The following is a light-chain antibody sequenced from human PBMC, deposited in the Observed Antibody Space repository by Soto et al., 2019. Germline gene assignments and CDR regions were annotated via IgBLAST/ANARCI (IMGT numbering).Light chain of an antibody. J-gene: IGKJ1*01. CDR3: MQGTHWPPVT. V-gene: IGKV2-30*01. CDR1: QSLVYSDGNTY. Sequence: DVVITQSPLSLPVTLGQPASISCRSSQSLVYSDGNTYLSWFQLRPGQSPRRLIYKVSNRDSGVPDRFSGSGSATDFTLKISRVEADDFGFYYCMQGTHWPPVTFGQGTKVEI. CDR2: KVS.